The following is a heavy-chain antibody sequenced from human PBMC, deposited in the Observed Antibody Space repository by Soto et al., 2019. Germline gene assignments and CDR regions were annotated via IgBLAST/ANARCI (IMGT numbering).Heavy chain of an antibody. CDR2: ISAYNGNT. Sequence: QVQLVQSGAEVKKPGASVKVSCKASGYTFTSYGISWVRQAPGQGLEWMGWISAYNGNTNYAQKLQGRVTMTTDTTTSKAYMELRSLRSDAMAVPSCARDQEIFDYGGQGALVTVSS. V-gene: IGHV1-18*03. J-gene: IGHJ4*02. CDR3: ARDQEIFDY. CDR1: GYTFTSYG.